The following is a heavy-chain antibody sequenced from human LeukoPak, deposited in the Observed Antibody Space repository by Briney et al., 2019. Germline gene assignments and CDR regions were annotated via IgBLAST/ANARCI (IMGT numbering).Heavy chain of an antibody. V-gene: IGHV4-59*01. CDR1: GGSMSSYY. J-gene: IGHJ4*02. CDR3: ARGNCGGDCYYNLGTYLDF. D-gene: IGHD2-21*02. CDR2: IFYSGST. Sequence: PSETLSLICAVSGGSMSSYYWSWMRQPPGKGLEWIGYIFYSGSTNSNPSLKSRLTISVDTSKNQFSLKLSSVTAADTAVYYCARGNCGGDCYYNLGTYLDFWGQGTLVTVSS.